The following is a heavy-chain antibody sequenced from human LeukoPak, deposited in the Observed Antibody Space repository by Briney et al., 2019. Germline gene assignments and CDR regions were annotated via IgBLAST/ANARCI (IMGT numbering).Heavy chain of an antibody. CDR3: ARGRAPDAFDI. CDR1: GGSISSSSSY. J-gene: IGHJ3*02. Sequence: SETLSLTCTVSGGSISSSSSYWGWFRQPPGKGLEWIGYIYYSGSTNYNPSLKSRVTISVDTSKNQFSLKLSSVTAADTAVYYCARGRAPDAFDIWGQGTMVTVSS. CDR2: IYYSGST. V-gene: IGHV4-61*05.